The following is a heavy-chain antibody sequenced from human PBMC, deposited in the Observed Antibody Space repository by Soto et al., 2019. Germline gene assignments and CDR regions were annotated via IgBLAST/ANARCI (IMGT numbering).Heavy chain of an antibody. CDR3: ARWGTTGGLDV. V-gene: IGHV3-33*05. D-gene: IGHD3-16*01. J-gene: IGHJ4*02. CDR2: TSYDGSNN. Sequence: QVQLVESGGGVVQPGTSLRLSCVGSGFTFRSYVIHWVRQAPGKGLEWVALTSYDGSNNFYGDSVKGRFTIYRHNSRNTVELQMDSLTVEDTALYYCARWGTTGGLDVGGQGTLVSVSS. CDR1: GFTFRSYV.